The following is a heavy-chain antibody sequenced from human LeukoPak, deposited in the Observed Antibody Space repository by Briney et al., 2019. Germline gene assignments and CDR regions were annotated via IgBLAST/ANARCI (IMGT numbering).Heavy chain of an antibody. Sequence: SETLSLTCAVYGGSFSGYYWSWIRQPPGKGLEWIGEINHSGSTNYNPSLKSRVTISVDTSKNQFSLKLSSVTAADTAVYYCARIVAVAKIYYYYYMDVWGKGTTVTISS. J-gene: IGHJ6*03. V-gene: IGHV4-34*01. D-gene: IGHD6-19*01. CDR2: INHSGST. CDR1: GGSFSGYY. CDR3: ARIVAVAKIYYYYYMDV.